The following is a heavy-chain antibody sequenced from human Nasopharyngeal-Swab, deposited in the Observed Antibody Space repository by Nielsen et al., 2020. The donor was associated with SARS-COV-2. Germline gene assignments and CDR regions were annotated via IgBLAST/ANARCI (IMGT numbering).Heavy chain of an antibody. V-gene: IGHV4-39*01. J-gene: IGHJ4*02. CDR1: GDSIAYSTFY. Sequence: SETLSLTCTVSGDSIAYSTFYWGWIRQPPGKGLEWIGNSYYNGYTYQNPSLKSRLTISVDKSKNQFSLQLSSVTAADTAVYYCVRSSSWYYFDYWAQGTQVTVSS. CDR3: VRSSSWYYFDY. CDR2: SYYNGYT. D-gene: IGHD6-13*01.